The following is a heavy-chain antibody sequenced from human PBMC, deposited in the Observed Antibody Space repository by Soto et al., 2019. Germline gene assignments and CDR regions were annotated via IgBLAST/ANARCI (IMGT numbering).Heavy chain of an antibody. D-gene: IGHD3-3*01. CDR1: GFTFSSYG. J-gene: IGHJ4*02. V-gene: IGHV3-30*18. CDR3: AKASDFWSGYYFDY. Sequence: GGSLRLSCAASGFTFSSYGMHWVRQAPGKGLEWVAVISYDGSNKYYADSVKGRFTISRDNSKNTLYLQMNSLRAEDTAVYYCAKASDFWSGYYFDYWGQGTLVTVSS. CDR2: ISYDGSNK.